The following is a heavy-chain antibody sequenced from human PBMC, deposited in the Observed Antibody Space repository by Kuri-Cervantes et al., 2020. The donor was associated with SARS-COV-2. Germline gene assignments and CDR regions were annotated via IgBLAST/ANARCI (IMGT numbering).Heavy chain of an antibody. CDR1: GGSISSSSYY. V-gene: IGHV4-39*07. CDR2: IYHSGST. CDR3: ARGQYSSSWYSNLDY. Sequence: SETLSLTCTVPGGSISSSSYYWGWIRQPPGKGLEWIGYIYHSGSTYYNPSLKSRVTISVDRSKNQFSLKLSSVTAADTAVYYCARGQYSSSWYSNLDYWGQGTLVTVSS. J-gene: IGHJ4*02. D-gene: IGHD6-13*01.